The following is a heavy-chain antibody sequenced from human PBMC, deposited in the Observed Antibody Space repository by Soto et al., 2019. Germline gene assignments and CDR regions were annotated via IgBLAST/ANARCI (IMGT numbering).Heavy chain of an antibody. CDR1: GFIFSSFG. CDR2: IWYDGSNT. V-gene: IGHV3-33*01. D-gene: IGHD7-27*01. J-gene: IGHJ4*02. Sequence: GGSLRLSCAASGFIFSSFGMHWVRQAPGKGLEWVAHIWYDGSNTYYADSVKGRFTISRDNSRNTVYLQMNSLRAEDTAVYHCVRDLLGSGGHFDYWGQGTPVTVSS. CDR3: VRDLLGSGGHFDY.